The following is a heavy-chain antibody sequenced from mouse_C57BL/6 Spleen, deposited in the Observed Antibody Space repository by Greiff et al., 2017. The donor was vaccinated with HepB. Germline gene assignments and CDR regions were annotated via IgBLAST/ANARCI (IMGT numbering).Heavy chain of an antibody. CDR1: GYTFTDYE. D-gene: IGHD1-1*01. J-gene: IGHJ2*01. V-gene: IGHV1-15*01. CDR3: TRGEVTTVFDY. Sequence: QVQLQQSGAELVRPGASVTLSCKASGYTFTDYEMHWVKQTPVHGLEWIGAIDPETGGTAYNQKFKGKAILTADKSSSTAYMELRSLTSEDSAVYYCTRGEVTTVFDYWGQGTTLTVSS. CDR2: IDPETGGT.